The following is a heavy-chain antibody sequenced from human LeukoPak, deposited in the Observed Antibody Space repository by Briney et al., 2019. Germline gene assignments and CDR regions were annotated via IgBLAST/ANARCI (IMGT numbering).Heavy chain of an antibody. CDR1: GFTFSSYW. J-gene: IGHJ4*02. D-gene: IGHD2-8*01. CDR2: IKQDESEK. Sequence: PGGSLRLSCVASGFTFSSYWMSWVRQAPGKGLEWVANIKQDESEKYYVDSVKGRFTISRDNAKNSLYLQMNNLRAEDTALYYCARGYGQWAYWGQGTLVTVSS. V-gene: IGHV3-7*01. CDR3: ARGYGQWAY.